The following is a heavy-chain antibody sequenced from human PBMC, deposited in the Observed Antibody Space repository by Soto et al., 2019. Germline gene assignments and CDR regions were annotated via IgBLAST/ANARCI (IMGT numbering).Heavy chain of an antibody. CDR2: ISYDGSNK. V-gene: IGHV3-30*18. CDR1: GFTFSSYG. D-gene: IGHD4-17*01. CDR3: AKGYGDYVFYYYYYMDV. J-gene: IGHJ6*03. Sequence: GGSLRLSCAASGFTFSSYGMHWVRRAPGKGLEWVAVISYDGSNKYYADSVKGRFTISRDNSKNTLYLQMNSLRAEDTAVYYCAKGYGDYVFYYYYYMDVWGKGTTVTVSS.